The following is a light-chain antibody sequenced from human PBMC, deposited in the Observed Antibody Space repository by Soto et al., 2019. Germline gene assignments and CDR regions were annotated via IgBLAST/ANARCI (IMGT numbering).Light chain of an antibody. V-gene: IGKV3-20*01. J-gene: IGKJ5*01. Sequence: EIVLTQSPGTLSVSPGERATLSCRASQSVSSSYLAWYQQKPGQAPRLLIYGASSRATGIPDRFSGSGSGTDFSLTISRLEPEDFAVYYYQQYGSSPPITFGQGTRLEIK. CDR3: QQYGSSPPIT. CDR2: GAS. CDR1: QSVSSSY.